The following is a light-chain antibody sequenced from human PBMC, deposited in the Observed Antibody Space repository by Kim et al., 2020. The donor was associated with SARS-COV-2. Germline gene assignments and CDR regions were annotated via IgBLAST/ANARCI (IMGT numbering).Light chain of an antibody. Sequence: SPGETATLSCRASQSIGNSLAWYQQKPGQVPRLLIYGASTRAPDTSAKFRGSGSGTDFTLNIYGLQSEDSAVYYCQQYNNWPALTFGGGTKVEI. CDR2: GAS. CDR1: QSIGNS. J-gene: IGKJ4*01. V-gene: IGKV3-15*01. CDR3: QQYNNWPALT.